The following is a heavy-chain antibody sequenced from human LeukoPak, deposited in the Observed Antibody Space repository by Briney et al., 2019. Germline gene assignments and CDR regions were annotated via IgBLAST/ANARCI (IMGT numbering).Heavy chain of an antibody. D-gene: IGHD2-21*02. V-gene: IGHV3-30-3*01. CDR3: ARNSVTEYSFDY. CDR1: GFTFSNCA. CDR2: ISYDESNK. J-gene: IGHJ4*02. Sequence: GGSLRLSCAASGFTFSNCAMHWVRQAPGKGLEWVAIISYDESNKYYADSVKGRFTISRDNSKNTLFLQMNSLRAEDTAVYYCARNSVTEYSFDYWGQGTLVTVSS.